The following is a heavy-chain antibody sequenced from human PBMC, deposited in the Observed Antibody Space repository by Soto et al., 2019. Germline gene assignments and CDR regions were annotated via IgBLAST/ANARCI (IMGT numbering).Heavy chain of an antibody. V-gene: IGHV1-69*08. CDR1: GGTFSSYT. D-gene: IGHD4-17*01. Sequence: QVQLVQSGAEVKKPGSSVKVSCKASGGTFSSYTISWVRQAPGQGLEWMGRIIPILGIANYAQKFQGRVTITADKSTSTADMELSSLRSEDTAVYYCARDRGYSTVTTNGIDVWGQGTTVTVSS. J-gene: IGHJ6*02. CDR3: ARDRGYSTVTTNGIDV. CDR2: IIPILGIA.